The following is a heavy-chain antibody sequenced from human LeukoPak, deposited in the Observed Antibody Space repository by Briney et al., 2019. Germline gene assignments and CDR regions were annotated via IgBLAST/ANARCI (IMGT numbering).Heavy chain of an antibody. D-gene: IGHD3-22*01. CDR3: ARGDTDRSGYYYYYYGLDV. Sequence: PGGSLRLSCAASGFTFSSYWMHWVRQAPGKGLVWVSRINSDGSSTSYADSVKGRFTISRDNAKNTLYLQMNSLRAEDTAVYYCARGDTDRSGYYYYYYGLDVWGQGTTVSVSS. J-gene: IGHJ6*02. V-gene: IGHV3-74*01. CDR1: GFTFSSYW. CDR2: INSDGSST.